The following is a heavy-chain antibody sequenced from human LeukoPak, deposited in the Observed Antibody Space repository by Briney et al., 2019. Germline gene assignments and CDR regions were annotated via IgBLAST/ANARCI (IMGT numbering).Heavy chain of an antibody. CDR1: GFTFSSYA. D-gene: IGHD3-22*01. Sequence: GGSLRLSCAASGFTFSSYAMSWVRQAPGKGLEWVSAISGSGGSTYYADSVKGRFTISRDNSKNTLYLQMNSLRAGDTAVYYCAKGLGYQYYFDYWGQGTLVTVSS. CDR2: ISGSGGST. CDR3: AKGLGYQYYFDY. J-gene: IGHJ4*02. V-gene: IGHV3-23*01.